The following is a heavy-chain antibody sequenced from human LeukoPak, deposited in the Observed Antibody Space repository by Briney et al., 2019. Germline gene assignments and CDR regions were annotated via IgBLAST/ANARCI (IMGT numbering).Heavy chain of an antibody. CDR3: ARTTYYYDSSLYFDY. Sequence: SETLPLTCTVSGGSISSYYWSWIRQPPGKGLEWVGYIYYSGSTNYNPSLKSRVTISVDTSKNQFSLKLSSVTAADTAVYYCARTTYYYDSSLYFDYWGQGTLVTVSS. CDR2: IYYSGST. CDR1: GGSISSYY. D-gene: IGHD3-22*01. V-gene: IGHV4-59*08. J-gene: IGHJ4*02.